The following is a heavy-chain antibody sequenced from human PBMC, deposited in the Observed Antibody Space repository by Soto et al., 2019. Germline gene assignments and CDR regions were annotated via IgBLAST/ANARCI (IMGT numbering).Heavy chain of an antibody. Sequence: QVQLQESGPGLVKPSQTLSLTCTVSGGSISSGDYYWSWIRQPPGKGLEWIGYIYYSGSTYYNPSPKSRVTKSVYTSQNQFSLKLSAVTAADTAVYYCARGGGNFDLCCGDCYFGTFDYWGQGTLVTVSS. J-gene: IGHJ4*02. CDR1: GGSISSGDYY. CDR3: ARGGGNFDLCCGDCYFGTFDY. V-gene: IGHV4-30-4*01. D-gene: IGHD2-21*02. CDR2: IYYSGST.